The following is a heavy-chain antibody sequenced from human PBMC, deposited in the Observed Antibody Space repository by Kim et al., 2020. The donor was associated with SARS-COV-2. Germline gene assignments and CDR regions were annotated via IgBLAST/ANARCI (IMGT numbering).Heavy chain of an antibody. V-gene: IGHV3-66*01. CDR2: IYSGGST. CDR1: GFTVSSNY. J-gene: IGHJ4*02. D-gene: IGHD3-22*01. Sequence: GGSLRLSCAASGFTVSSNYMSWVRQAPGKGLEWVSVIYSGGSTYYADSVKGRFTISRDNSKNTLYLQMNSLRAEDTAVYYCASGGFNYDSSGPLPYWGQGTLVTVSS. CDR3: ASGGFNYDSSGPLPY.